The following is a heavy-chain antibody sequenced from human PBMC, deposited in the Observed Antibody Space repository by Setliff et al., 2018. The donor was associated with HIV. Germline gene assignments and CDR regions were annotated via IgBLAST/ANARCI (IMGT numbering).Heavy chain of an antibody. J-gene: IGHJ6*03. V-gene: IGHV1-69*13. D-gene: IGHD1-7*01. CDR2: IVPILNTG. Sequence: GASVKVSCKASGGTFRSHEISWVRQAPGQGLEWMGGIVPILNTGNYAPKCQGRVTITADESTTTAYMELSSLRAEDTAVYYCARDRSNWNYGKNYMDVWGKGTTVTVSS. CDR3: ARDRSNWNYGKNYMDV. CDR1: GGTFRSHE.